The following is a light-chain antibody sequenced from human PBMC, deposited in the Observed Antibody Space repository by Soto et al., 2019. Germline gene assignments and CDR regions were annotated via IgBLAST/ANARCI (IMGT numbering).Light chain of an antibody. CDR1: QGISNY. CDR3: QNYNSAPYT. V-gene: IGKV1-27*01. Sequence: DIQMTQSPSSLSASVGDRVTITCRARQGISNYLAWYQQKPGKVPKLLIYAATTLPSGVPYRFSGSGSGTDFTLTISSLQAEDVATYYCQNYNSAPYTFGQGTKLEIK. J-gene: IGKJ2*01. CDR2: AAT.